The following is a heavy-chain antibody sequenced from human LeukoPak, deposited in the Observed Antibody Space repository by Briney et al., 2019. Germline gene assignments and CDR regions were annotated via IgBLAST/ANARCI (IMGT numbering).Heavy chain of an antibody. D-gene: IGHD2-15*01. Sequence: PGRSLRLSCAASGFTFSSYAMHWVRQAPGKGLEWVAVISYDGSNKYYADSVKGRFTISRDNSKNTLYLQMNSLRAEDTAVYYCARSDCSGGSCYRFDYWGQGTLVTVSS. J-gene: IGHJ4*02. CDR1: GFTFSSYA. CDR3: ARSDCSGGSCYRFDY. CDR2: ISYDGSNK. V-gene: IGHV3-30-3*01.